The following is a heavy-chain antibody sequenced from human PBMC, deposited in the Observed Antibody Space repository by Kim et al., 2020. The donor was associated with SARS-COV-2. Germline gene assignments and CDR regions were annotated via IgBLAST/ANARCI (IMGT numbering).Heavy chain of an antibody. J-gene: IGHJ6*02. CDR1: GGTFSSYA. V-gene: IGHV1-69*13. D-gene: IGHD2-8*01. CDR3: ARPAYGSPMDYYYYGMDV. CDR2: IIPIFGTA. Sequence: SVKVSCKASGGTFSSYAISWVRQAPGQGLEWMGGIIPIFGTANYAQKFQGRVTITADESTSTAYMELSSLRSEDTAVYYCARPAYGSPMDYYYYGMDVWGQGTTVTVSS.